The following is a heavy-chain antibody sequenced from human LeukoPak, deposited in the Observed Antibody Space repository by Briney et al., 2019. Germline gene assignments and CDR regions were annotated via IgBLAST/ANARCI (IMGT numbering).Heavy chain of an antibody. V-gene: IGHV1-8*01. CDR1: GYTFTSYD. CDR2: MNPNSGNT. CDR3: ASGYSGYDDYYYYYMDV. Sequence: ASVKVSCKASGYTFTSYDIHWVRQATGQGLEWMGWMNPNSGNTSYAQKFQGRVTMTRNTSISTAYMELSSLRSEDTAVYYCASGYSGYDDYYYYYMDVWGRGTTVTVSS. D-gene: IGHD5-12*01. J-gene: IGHJ6*03.